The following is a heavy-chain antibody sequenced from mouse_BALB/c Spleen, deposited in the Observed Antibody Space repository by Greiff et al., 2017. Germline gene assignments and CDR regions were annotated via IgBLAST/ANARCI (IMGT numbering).Heavy chain of an antibody. Sequence: EVKLMESGGGLVQPGGSRKLSCAASGFTFSDYGMAWVRQAPGKGPEWVAFISNLAYSIYYADTVTGRFTISRENAKNTLYLEMSSLRSEDTAMYYCARDAGTRAMDCWGQGTSVTVSS. CDR1: GFTFSDYG. CDR3: ARDAGTRAMDC. V-gene: IGHV5-15*02. CDR2: ISNLAYSI. J-gene: IGHJ4*01. D-gene: IGHD4-1*01.